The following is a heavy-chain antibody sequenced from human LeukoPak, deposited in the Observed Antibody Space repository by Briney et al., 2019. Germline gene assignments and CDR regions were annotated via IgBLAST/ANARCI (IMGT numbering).Heavy chain of an antibody. CDR2: ISGSGGST. Sequence: PGGSLRLSCAASGFTFSSYGMSWVRQAPGKGLEWVSAISGSGGSTYYADSVKGRFTISRDNSKNTLYLQMNSLRAEDTAVYYCAKTTTPFSAHLCFDYWGQGTLVTVSS. J-gene: IGHJ4*02. CDR3: AKTTTPFSAHLCFDY. D-gene: IGHD1-1*01. CDR1: GFTFSSYG. V-gene: IGHV3-23*01.